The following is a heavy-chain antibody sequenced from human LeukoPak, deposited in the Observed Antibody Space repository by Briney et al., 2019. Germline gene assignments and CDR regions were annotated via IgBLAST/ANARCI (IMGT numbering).Heavy chain of an antibody. J-gene: IGHJ6*03. CDR1: GFTFSSYA. V-gene: IGHV3-23*01. CDR2: ISGSGGST. CDR3: AKDLAYYYYYYMDV. Sequence: GGSLRLSCAASGFTFSSYAMSWVRQAPGKGLEWVSAISGSGGSTYYADSVKGRFTISRDNSKNTLYLQMNSLRAEDTAVYYCAKDLAYYYYYYMDVWGKGTTVTVPS. D-gene: IGHD3-16*01.